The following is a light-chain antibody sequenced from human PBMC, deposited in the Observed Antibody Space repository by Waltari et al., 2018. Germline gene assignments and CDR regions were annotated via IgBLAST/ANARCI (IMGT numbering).Light chain of an antibody. CDR3: QAWGTGIV. Sequence: QLVLTQSPSASASLGASVKLTCTLSSGHSTYAIAWHQQQPEKGPRYLMKLNSDGTYTKGDAIPDCFSGSSSGAERYLTISSLQSEDAADCYCQAWGTGIVFGTGTKVTVL. CDR2: LNSDGTY. CDR1: SGHSTYA. V-gene: IGLV4-69*01. J-gene: IGLJ1*01.